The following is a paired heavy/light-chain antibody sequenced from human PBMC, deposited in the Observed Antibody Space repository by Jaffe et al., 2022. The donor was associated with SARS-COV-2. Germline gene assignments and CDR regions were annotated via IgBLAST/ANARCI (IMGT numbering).Heavy chain of an antibody. CDR3: ARMRDHSGRGSFYHDDLDV. Sequence: EVQLVEYGGGLVQPGGSLRLSCVASGFTFSAAAMTWVRQAPGRGLEWVSVISVGARSTHLADSVKGRFTSARDDSRNTLYLQMNSLRDDDTAIYYCARMRDHSGRGSFYHDDLDVWGQGTTVTVSS. J-gene: IGHJ6*02. D-gene: IGHD1-26*01. CDR2: ISVGARST. CDR1: GFTFSAAA. V-gene: IGHV3-23*04.
Light chain of an antibody. CDR3: QSYDTSLSIWV. CDR2: GNS. J-gene: IGLJ3*02. CDR1: SSNIGAGYD. V-gene: IGLV1-40*01. Sequence: QSVLTQPPSVSGAPGQSVTISCSGSSSNIGAGYDIHWYQQLPGTAPKLLMYGNSNRPSGVPDRFSGSKSGTSASLAISGLQAEDEADYYCQSYDTSLSIWVFGGGTKLTVL.